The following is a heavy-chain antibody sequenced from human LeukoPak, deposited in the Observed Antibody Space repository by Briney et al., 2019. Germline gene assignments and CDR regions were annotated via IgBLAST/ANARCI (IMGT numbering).Heavy chain of an antibody. V-gene: IGHV4-30-2*01. J-gene: IGHJ6*02. CDR1: GGSISSGGYS. CDR3: ALGAVVTPEYYYGMDV. D-gene: IGHD4-23*01. CDR2: IYHSGST. Sequence: PSQTLSLTCAVSGGSISSGGYSWSWIRQPPGKGLEWIGYIYHSGSTYYNPSLKSRVTISVDRSKNQFSLKLSSVTAADTAVYCCALGAVVTPEYYYGMDVWGQGTTVTVSS.